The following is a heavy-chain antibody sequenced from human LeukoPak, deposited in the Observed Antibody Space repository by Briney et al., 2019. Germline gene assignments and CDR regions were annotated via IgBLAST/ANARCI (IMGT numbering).Heavy chain of an antibody. J-gene: IGHJ4*02. CDR2: IYYSGST. CDR3: ARSEYSSGWYYFDY. Sequence: PSETLSLTCTVSGASISNYYWSWIRQSPGKGLEGIGYIYYSGSTNYNPSLKSRVTISVDTSKNQFSLKLSSVTAADTAVYYCARSEYSSGWYYFDYWGQGTLVTVSS. D-gene: IGHD6-19*01. V-gene: IGHV4-59*01. CDR1: GASISNYY.